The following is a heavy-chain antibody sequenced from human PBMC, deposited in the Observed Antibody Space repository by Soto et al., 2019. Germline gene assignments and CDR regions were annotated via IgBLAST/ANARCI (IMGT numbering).Heavy chain of an antibody. Sequence: LRLSCTASGFTFSEYSMSWVRQAPGKGLEWVSSITHSGTYVYYADSVKGRFTISRDSASNSLFLQMTSLRAEDTAVYHCARARGNDWYSDYWGQGTLVTVSS. V-gene: IGHV3-21*01. J-gene: IGHJ4*02. CDR3: ARARGNDWYSDY. CDR2: ITHSGTYV. CDR1: GFTFSEYS. D-gene: IGHD5-12*01.